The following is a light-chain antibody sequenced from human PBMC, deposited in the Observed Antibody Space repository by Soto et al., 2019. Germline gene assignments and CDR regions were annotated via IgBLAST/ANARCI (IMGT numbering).Light chain of an antibody. CDR3: GTWDSSLSAVV. CDR2: ENN. Sequence: QSVLTQPPSVSAAPGQEVTISCSGSSSNIGNNYVAWYQQLPGTAPKLLIYENNKRPSGIPDRFSGSNSGTSATLGITGLQTGDEADYYCGTWDSSLSAVVFGGGTKLTVL. J-gene: IGLJ2*01. CDR1: SSNIGNNY. V-gene: IGLV1-51*01.